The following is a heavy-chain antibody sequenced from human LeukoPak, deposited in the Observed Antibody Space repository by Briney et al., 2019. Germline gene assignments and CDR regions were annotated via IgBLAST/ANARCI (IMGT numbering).Heavy chain of an antibody. Sequence: AGGSLRLSCAASGFTFSSYWMSWVRQAPGKGLEWVATIKQDGSEKYYVGSVKGRFTISRDNAKNSLYLQMNNLRAEDTAVYYCVARDGGYGDYWGQGTLVTVSS. CDR2: IKQDGSEK. D-gene: IGHD5-24*01. CDR3: VARDGGYGDY. CDR1: GFTFSSYW. J-gene: IGHJ4*02. V-gene: IGHV3-7*03.